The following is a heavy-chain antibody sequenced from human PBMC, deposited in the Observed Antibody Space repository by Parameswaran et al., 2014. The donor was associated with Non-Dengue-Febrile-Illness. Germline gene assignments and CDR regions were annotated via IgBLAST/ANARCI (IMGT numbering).Heavy chain of an antibody. V-gene: IGHV5-51*01. CDR3: ARQGYCSSTSYRTNYYYYYMDV. J-gene: IGHJ6*03. D-gene: IGHD2-2*01. CDR2: IYPGDSDT. Sequence: VRQMPGKGLEWMGIIYPGDSDTRYSPSFQGQVTISADKSISTAYLQWSSLKASDTAMYYCARQGYCSSTSYRTNYYYYYMDVWGKGTTVTVSS.